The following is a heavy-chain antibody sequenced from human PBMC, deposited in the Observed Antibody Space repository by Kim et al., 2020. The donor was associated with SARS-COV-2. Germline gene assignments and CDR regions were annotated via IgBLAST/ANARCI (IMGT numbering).Heavy chain of an antibody. CDR1: GGSISSSSYY. CDR3: ASHGGRTYSDFDL. V-gene: IGHV4-39*07. CDR2: IYYSGST. J-gene: IGHJ2*01. D-gene: IGHD1-26*01. Sequence: SETLSLTCTVSGGSISSSSYYWGWIRQPPGKGLEWIGSIYYSGSTYYNPSLKSRVTISVDTSKNQFSLKLSSVTAADTAVYYCASHGGRTYSDFDLWGRGTLVTVSS.